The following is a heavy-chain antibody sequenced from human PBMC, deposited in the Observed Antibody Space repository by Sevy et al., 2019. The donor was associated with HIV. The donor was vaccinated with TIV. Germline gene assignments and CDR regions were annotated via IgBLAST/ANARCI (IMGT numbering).Heavy chain of an antibody. CDR1: GYTFTSYA. J-gene: IGHJ4*02. Sequence: ASVKVSCKASGYTFTSYAISWVRQAPGQGLEWMGGIIPIFGTANYAQKFQGRVTITADESTSTAYMELSSLRSEDTAVYYCARDSYDSSGYYWWYFDYWGQGTLVTVSS. CDR3: ARDSYDSSGYYWWYFDY. CDR2: IIPIFGTA. V-gene: IGHV1-69*13. D-gene: IGHD3-22*01.